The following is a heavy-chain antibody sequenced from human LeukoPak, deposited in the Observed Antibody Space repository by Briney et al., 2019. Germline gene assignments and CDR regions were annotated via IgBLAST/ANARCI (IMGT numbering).Heavy chain of an antibody. V-gene: IGHV1-8*03. D-gene: IGHD3-22*01. CDR1: GGTFSSYA. CDR2: MNPNTGNT. J-gene: IGHJ3*02. CDR3: ARGHNYYDSSGYYSYAFDI. Sequence: ASVKVSCKASGGTFSSYAINWVRQATGQGLEWMGWMNPNTGNTGYAQKFQGRVTITRNTSISTAYMELSSLRSEDTAVYYCARGHNYYDSSGYYSYAFDIWGRGTMVTVSS.